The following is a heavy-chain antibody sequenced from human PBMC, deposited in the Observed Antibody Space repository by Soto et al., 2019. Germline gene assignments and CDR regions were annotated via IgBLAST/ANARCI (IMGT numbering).Heavy chain of an antibody. J-gene: IGHJ5*02. CDR2: MNPNSGDT. D-gene: IGHD1-26*01. CDR1: GYTIDIYD. Sequence: QVQLVQSAAEVKKPGASVKVSCRAAGYTIDIYDINWVRQAPGQGLEWMGWMNPNSGDTSHAQRFQGRVTLTRDTSVSTAYMELSSLTSEDTAVYYCARGRVRGYNWFDPWGQGTLVTVSS. V-gene: IGHV1-8*01. CDR3: ARGRVRGYNWFDP.